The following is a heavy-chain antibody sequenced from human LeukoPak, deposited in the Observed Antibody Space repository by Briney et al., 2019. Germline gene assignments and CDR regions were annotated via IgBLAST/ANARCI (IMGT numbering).Heavy chain of an antibody. D-gene: IGHD2-15*01. CDR1: GGSISSSNW. CDR2: IYHSGST. CDR3: ARDYNYCSGGSCYSGDYMDV. V-gene: IGHV4-4*02. Sequence: SETLSLTCAVSGGSISSSNWWSWVRQPPGKGLEWIGEIYHSGSTNYNPSLKSRVTISVDKSKNQFSLKLSSVTAADTAVYYCARDYNYCSGGSCYSGDYMDVWGKGTTVTVSS. J-gene: IGHJ6*03.